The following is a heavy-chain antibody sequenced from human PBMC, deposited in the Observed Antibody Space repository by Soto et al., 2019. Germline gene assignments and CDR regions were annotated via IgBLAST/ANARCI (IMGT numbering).Heavy chain of an antibody. CDR1: GYTFTSYY. J-gene: IGHJ6*02. Sequence: ASVKVSCKASGYTFTSYYMHWVRQAPGQGLEWMGIINPSGGSTSYAQKFQGRVTMTRDTSTNTVYMELSSLRSEDTAVYYCAREYCSSTSCSDPYYYYYGMDVWGQGTTVTVSS. CDR3: AREYCSSTSCSDPYYYYYGMDV. CDR2: INPSGGST. D-gene: IGHD2-2*01. V-gene: IGHV1-46*01.